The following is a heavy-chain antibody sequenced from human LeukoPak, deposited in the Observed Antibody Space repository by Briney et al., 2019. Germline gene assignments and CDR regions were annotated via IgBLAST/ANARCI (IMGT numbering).Heavy chain of an antibody. CDR2: INSDGSST. V-gene: IGHV3-74*01. Sequence: GGSLRLSCAASGFTFSSYWMHWVRQAPGKGLVWVSRINSDGSSTSYADSVKGRFTISRDNAKNTLYLQMNSLRAEDTAVYYCARAALGDYYDSSGPIDYWGQGTLVTASS. J-gene: IGHJ4*02. CDR1: GFTFSSYW. CDR3: ARAALGDYYDSSGPIDY. D-gene: IGHD3-22*01.